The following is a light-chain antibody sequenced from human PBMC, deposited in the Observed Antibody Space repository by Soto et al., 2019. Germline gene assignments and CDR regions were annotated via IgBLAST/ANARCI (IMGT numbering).Light chain of an antibody. J-gene: IGKJ1*01. CDR1: QTVSNNY. CDR3: QQYGSSPTT. V-gene: IGKV3-20*01. CDR2: GAS. Sequence: EIVLTQSPGTLSLSPGERATLSCRASQTVSNNYLAWYQQKPGQAPRLVIYGASNRATGIPDRFSASGSGTDLTLTISRLEPEDFAVYYCQQYGSSPTTFGQGTKVDIK.